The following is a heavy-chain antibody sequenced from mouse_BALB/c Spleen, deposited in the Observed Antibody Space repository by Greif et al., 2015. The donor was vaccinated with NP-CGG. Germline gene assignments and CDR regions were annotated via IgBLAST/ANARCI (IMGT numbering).Heavy chain of an antibody. J-gene: IGHJ4*01. CDR2: IDTSDSYT. CDR1: GYTFTDYW. Sequence: QVQLQQPGAELVMPGASVKMSCKASGYTFTDYWMHWVKQRPGQGLEWIGAIDTSDSYTSYNQKFKGKATLTVDESSSTAYMQLSSLTSEDSAVYYCARGYDYAMDYWGQGTSVTVSS. CDR3: ARGYDYAMDY. V-gene: IGHV1-69*01. D-gene: IGHD2-2*01.